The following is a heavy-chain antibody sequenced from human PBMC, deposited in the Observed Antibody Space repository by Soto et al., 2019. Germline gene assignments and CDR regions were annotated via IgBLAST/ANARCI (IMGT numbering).Heavy chain of an antibody. CDR2: INAGNGNT. CDR3: ARGTGIAVAGRLDY. Sequence: GASVKVSCKASGYTFTSYAMHWVLQAPGQRLEWMGWINAGNGNTKYSQKFQGRVTITRDTSASTAYMELSSLRSEDTAVYYCARGTGIAVAGRLDYWGQGTLVTVSS. CDR1: GYTFTSYA. V-gene: IGHV1-3*01. D-gene: IGHD6-19*01. J-gene: IGHJ4*02.